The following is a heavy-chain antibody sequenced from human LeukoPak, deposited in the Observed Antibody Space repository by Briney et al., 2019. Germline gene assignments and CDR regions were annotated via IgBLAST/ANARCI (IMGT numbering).Heavy chain of an antibody. CDR3: ARGWEESYHDFWDDAFDI. D-gene: IGHD3-3*01. V-gene: IGHV1-46*01. Sequence: ASVKVSCKASGYTFTSYYMHWVRQAPGQGLEWMGIINPSGGSTSYAQKFQGRVTMTRDTSTSTVYMELSSLRAEDTAVYYCARGWEESYHDFWDDAFDIWGQGTMVTVSS. CDR2: INPSGGST. J-gene: IGHJ3*02. CDR1: GYTFTSYY.